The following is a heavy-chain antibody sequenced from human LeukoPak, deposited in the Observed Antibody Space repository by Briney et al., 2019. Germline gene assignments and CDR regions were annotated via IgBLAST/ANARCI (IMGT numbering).Heavy chain of an antibody. CDR1: GGSISSYY. CDR3: ARDGGWRGYGRY. V-gene: IGHV4-4*07. Sequence: SETLSLTCTFSGGSISSYYWSWIRQPAGKGLEWIGRIQTSGSTNYNPSLKSRVTMLVDTSKNQVSLKLSSVTAADTAVYYCARDGGWRGYGRYWGQGTLVTVSS. J-gene: IGHJ4*02. CDR2: IQTSGST. D-gene: IGHD5-12*01.